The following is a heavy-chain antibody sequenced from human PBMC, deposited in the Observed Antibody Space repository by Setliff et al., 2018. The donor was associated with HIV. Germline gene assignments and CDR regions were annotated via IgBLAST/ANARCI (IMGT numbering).Heavy chain of an antibody. D-gene: IGHD2-2*01. J-gene: IGHJ3*02. CDR2: IIPIFGTA. CDR1: GGTFSSYA. Sequence: GASVKVSCKASGGTFSSYAISWVRQAPGQGLEWMGGIIPIFGTANYAQKFQGRVTITTDESTSTAYMELSGLRSEDTAVYYCRWGPAAIWDAFDIWGQGTMVTVSS. V-gene: IGHV1-69*05. CDR3: RWGPAAIWDAFDI.